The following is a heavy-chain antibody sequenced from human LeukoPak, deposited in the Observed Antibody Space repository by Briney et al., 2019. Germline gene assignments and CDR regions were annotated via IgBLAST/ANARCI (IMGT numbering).Heavy chain of an antibody. V-gene: IGHV4-38-2*02. CDR1: GYSISTGYY. CDR3: ARGRGSSWYYFDY. Sequence: SETLSLTCTVSGYSISTGYYRGWIRQPPGKGLEWIGSSYHSGSTYYNPSLRSRVAISVDTSKNQFSLNLSSVTAADTAVYYCARGRGSSWYYFDYWGQGTLVTVSS. CDR2: SYHSGST. D-gene: IGHD6-13*01. J-gene: IGHJ4*02.